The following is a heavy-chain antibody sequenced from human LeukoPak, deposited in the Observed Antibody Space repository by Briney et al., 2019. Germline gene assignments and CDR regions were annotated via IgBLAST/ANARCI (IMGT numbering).Heavy chain of an antibody. D-gene: IGHD3-10*01. J-gene: IGHJ4*02. Sequence: GGSLRLSCAAPGFTVNRNYMICVRQAPGKGLECVSVIYSGGTTWYADSVKGRFTISRDTNTLYLQKNSLRAEDTAVYYCARKSDSLLVREGDCWGQGTLVTVSS. V-gene: IGHV3-66*01. CDR2: IYSGGTT. CDR1: GFTVNRNY. CDR3: ARKSDSLLVREGDC.